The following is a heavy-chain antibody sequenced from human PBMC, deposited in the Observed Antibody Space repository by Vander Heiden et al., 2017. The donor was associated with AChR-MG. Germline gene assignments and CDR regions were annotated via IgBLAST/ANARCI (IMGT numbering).Heavy chain of an antibody. CDR1: GGTFNRFA. D-gene: IGHD3-3*01. V-gene: IGHV1-69*01. J-gene: IGHJ3*02. CDR2: IIPIFGTA. CDR3: ASLYYDFWSGYHDAFDI. Sequence: QVQLVQAGAEGKKPGSSVEVPFKAFGGTFNRFAIGWVRQAPGQGLEWMGGIIPIFGTANYAQKFQGRVTITADESTSTAYMELSSLRSEDTAVYYCASLYYDFWSGYHDAFDIWGQGTMVTVSS.